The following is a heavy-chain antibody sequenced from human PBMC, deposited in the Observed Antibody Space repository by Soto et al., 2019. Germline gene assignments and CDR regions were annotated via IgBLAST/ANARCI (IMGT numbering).Heavy chain of an antibody. CDR2: ISGSGGST. J-gene: IGHJ4*02. V-gene: IGHV3-23*01. Sequence: GESLKISCAASGFTFSSYAMSWVRQAPGKGLEWVSAISGSGGSTYYADSVKGRFTISRDNSKNTLYLQMNSLRAEDTAVYYCAKAMTRHCFDYWGQGTLVTVSS. CDR3: AKAMTRHCFDY. CDR1: GFTFSSYA.